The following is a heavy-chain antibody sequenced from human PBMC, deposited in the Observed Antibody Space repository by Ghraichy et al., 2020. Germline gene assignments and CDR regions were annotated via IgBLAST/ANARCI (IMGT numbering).Heavy chain of an antibody. D-gene: IGHD2-2*01. Sequence: GGSLRLSCAASGFTFRSYAMSWVRQAPGKGLEWVSATSGSGDSTYYADSVKGRFTISRDNSKNTLYLQMNSLRAEDTAVYYCAKTLDCSSASCYYYYYYGMDVWGQGTTVTVSS. J-gene: IGHJ6*02. CDR1: GFTFRSYA. CDR2: TSGSGDST. V-gene: IGHV3-23*01. CDR3: AKTLDCSSASCYYYYYYGMDV.